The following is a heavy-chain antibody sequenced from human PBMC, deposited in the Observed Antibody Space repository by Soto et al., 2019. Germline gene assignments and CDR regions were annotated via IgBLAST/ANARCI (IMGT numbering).Heavy chain of an antibody. CDR1: GGSIRGGDYY. D-gene: IGHD3-22*01. CDR2: IYSRGDT. V-gene: IGHV4-30-4*01. J-gene: IGHJ4*02. Sequence: SETLALTCTVSGGSIRGGDYYWTWIRESPGKGLEWIGYIYSRGDTSYNPSVESRVTISRDTSKNQFSLNLSSVTAADTAVYYCARDRVSDYDSARGFYHYWCQGTLVTRSS. CDR3: ARDRVSDYDSARGFYHY.